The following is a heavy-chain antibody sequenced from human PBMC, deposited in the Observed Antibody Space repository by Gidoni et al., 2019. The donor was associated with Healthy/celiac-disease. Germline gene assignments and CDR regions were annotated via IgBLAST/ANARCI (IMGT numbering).Heavy chain of an antibody. CDR3: AREGVMAGTYYFDY. Sequence: QVQLVESGGGVVQPGRHLRLSCAASGLTFSSYGMHWVRQAPGKGLEWVAVISYDGSNKYYADSVKGRFTISRDNSKNTLYLQMNSLRAEDTAVYYCAREGVMAGTYYFDYWGQGTLVTVSS. CDR1: GLTFSSYG. V-gene: IGHV3-30*03. J-gene: IGHJ4*02. CDR2: ISYDGSNK. D-gene: IGHD2-21*01.